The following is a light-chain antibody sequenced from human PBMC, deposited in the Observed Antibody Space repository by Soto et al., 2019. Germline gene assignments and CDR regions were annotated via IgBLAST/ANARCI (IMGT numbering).Light chain of an antibody. CDR1: QSISSW. CDR2: DAS. V-gene: IGKV1-5*01. Sequence: DIQMTQSPSTLSASVGDRVTITCRASQSISSWLAWYQQKPGKAPKLLIYDASSLESGVPSRVSGSGSGTEFTLTISSLQPDDFATEYGQQYNSNSHRTCGKGTKVDIK. J-gene: IGKJ1*01. CDR3: QQYNSNSHRT.